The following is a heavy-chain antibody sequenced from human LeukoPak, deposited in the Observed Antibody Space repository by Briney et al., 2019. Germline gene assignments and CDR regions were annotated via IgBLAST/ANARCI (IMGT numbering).Heavy chain of an antibody. D-gene: IGHD5-18*01. CDR3: AKGRGYNYAPFDY. CDR1: GFTYINYA. J-gene: IGHJ4*02. CDR2: ISGSGGTI. Sequence: PGGSLRLSCVASGFTYINYAMRWVRQTPGKGLEWVSTISGSGGTIYYADSVKGRFTISGDNSKNTLYLQMNSLRADDTAVYYCAKGRGYNYAPFDYWGQGIVVTVSS. V-gene: IGHV3-23*01.